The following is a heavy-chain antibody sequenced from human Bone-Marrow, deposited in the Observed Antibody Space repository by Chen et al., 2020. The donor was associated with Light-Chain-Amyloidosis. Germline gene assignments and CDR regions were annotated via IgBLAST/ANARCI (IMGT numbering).Heavy chain of an antibody. V-gene: IGHV4-61*02. CDR1: GGSITSGSSY. Sequence: QVQLQESGPGLVRPSETLSLTCTVSGGSITSGSSYWSWLRQPAGKSLEWIGRVYKSGFTDYSPSFKGRVVISLDSSKNQFSLNLNSVTAADTAVYYCARDRAASGDYFDYWGQGTLVTVSS. D-gene: IGHD6-13*01. J-gene: IGHJ4*02. CDR3: ARDRAASGDYFDY. CDR2: VYKSGFT.